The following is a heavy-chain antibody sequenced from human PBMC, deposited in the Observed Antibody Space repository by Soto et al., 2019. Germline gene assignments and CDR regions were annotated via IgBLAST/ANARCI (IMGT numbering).Heavy chain of an antibody. D-gene: IGHD3-16*02. CDR1: GFTFSSYG. CDR2: IWYDGSNK. J-gene: IGHJ4*02. V-gene: IGHV3-33*01. CDR3: ARDSGDGISLAYFDY. Sequence: GGSLRLSCAASGFTFSSYGMHWVRQAPGKGLEWVAVIWYDGSNKYYADSVKGRFAISRDNSKNTLYLQMNSLRAEDTAVYYCARDSGDGISLAYFDYWGQGTLVTVSS.